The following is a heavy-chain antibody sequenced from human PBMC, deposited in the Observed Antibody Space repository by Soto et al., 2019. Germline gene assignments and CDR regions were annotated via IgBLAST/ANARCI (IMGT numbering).Heavy chain of an antibody. J-gene: IGHJ4*02. V-gene: IGHV1-18*01. CDR3: ATSIFYYDSSGYEH. CDR2: ITAYNANT. CDR1: GYPFTSYG. D-gene: IGHD3-22*01. Sequence: QVQLVQSGAEVKKPGASVKVSCKASGYPFTSYGISWVRQAPGQGLEWMGWITAYNANTNYAQKLQGRVTMTTDTSTSTAYMELRRLRSDDTAVYYCATSIFYYDSSGYEHWGQGTLVTVSS.